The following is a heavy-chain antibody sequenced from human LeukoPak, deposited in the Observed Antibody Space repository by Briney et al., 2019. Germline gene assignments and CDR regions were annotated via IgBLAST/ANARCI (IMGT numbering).Heavy chain of an antibody. V-gene: IGHV1-69*05. J-gene: IGHJ4*02. CDR3: ARGYGRLRGYFDY. D-gene: IGHD3-10*01. CDR1: GGTFSSYA. Sequence: GASVKVSCKASGGTFSSYAISWVRQAPGQGLEWMGGIIPIFGTANYAQKLQGRVTMTTDTSTSTAYMELRSLRSDDTAVYYCARGYGRLRGYFDYWGQGTQVTVSS. CDR2: IIPIFGTA.